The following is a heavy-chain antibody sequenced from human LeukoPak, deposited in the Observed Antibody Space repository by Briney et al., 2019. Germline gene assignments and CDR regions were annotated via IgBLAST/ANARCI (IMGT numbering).Heavy chain of an antibody. CDR3: AKDENLAYYYYYYMDV. J-gene: IGHJ6*03. CDR2: IRYDGSNK. Sequence: GGSLRLSCAASGFTFSSYAMSWVRQAPGKGLEWVAFIRYDGSNKYYADSVKGRFTISRDNSKNTLYLQMNSLRAEDTAVYYCAKDENLAYYYYYYMDVWGKGTTVTISS. CDR1: GFTFSSYA. V-gene: IGHV3-30*02. D-gene: IGHD3-3*02.